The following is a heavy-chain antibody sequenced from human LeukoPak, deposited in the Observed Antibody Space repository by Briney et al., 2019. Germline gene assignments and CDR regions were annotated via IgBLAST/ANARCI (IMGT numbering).Heavy chain of an antibody. V-gene: IGHV4-61*02. J-gene: IGHJ5*02. D-gene: IGHD5-24*01. CDR2: IYTSGST. CDR3: ARDLET. CDR1: GYSISSGYY. Sequence: PSETLSLTCAVSGYSISSGYYWGWIRQPAGKGLEWIGRIYTSGSTNYNPSLKSRVTISVDTSKNQFSLKLSSVTAADTAVYYCARDLETWGQGTLVTVSS.